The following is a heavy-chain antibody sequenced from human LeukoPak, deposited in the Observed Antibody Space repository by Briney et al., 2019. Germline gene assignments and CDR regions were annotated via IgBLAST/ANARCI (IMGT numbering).Heavy chain of an antibody. J-gene: IGHJ4*02. CDR1: GGSISSGGYY. CDR3: ASLLDYGSGPGDY. V-gene: IGHV4-30-2*01. CDR2: IYHSGST. D-gene: IGHD3-10*01. Sequence: NTSETLSLTCTVSGGSISSGGYYWSWIRQPPGKGLGWIGYIYHSGSTYYNPSLKSRVTISVDTSKNQFSLKLSSVTAADTAVYYCASLLDYGSGPGDYWGQGTLVTVSS.